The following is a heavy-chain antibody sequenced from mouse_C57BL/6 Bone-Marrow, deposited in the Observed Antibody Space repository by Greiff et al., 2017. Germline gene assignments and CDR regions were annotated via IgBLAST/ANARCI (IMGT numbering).Heavy chain of an antibody. CDR3: ARKGPITTDFDY. CDR1: GYTFTSYW. V-gene: IGHV1-55*01. D-gene: IGHD1-1*01. CDR2: IYPGSGST. J-gene: IGHJ2*01. Sequence: QVQLQQPGAELVKPGASVKMSCKASGYTFTSYWITWVKQRPGQGLEWIGDIYPGSGSTNYNEKFKSKATLTVDTSSSTAYMQLSSLTFEDSAVYYCARKGPITTDFDYWGKGTTLTVSS.